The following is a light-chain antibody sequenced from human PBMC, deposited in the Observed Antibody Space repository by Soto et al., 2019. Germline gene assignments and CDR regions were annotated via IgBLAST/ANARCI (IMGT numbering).Light chain of an antibody. CDR1: LSVSVY. V-gene: IGKV3-11*01. CDR3: HQRQYWPPIT. J-gene: IGKJ5*01. CDR2: DAS. Sequence: EVVLTQSPVPLSFSPGERATLSCRASLSVSVYLDWYQQKPGQAPRLLISDASNRATGIPARFSGSGSGTDFTLTISSLEPEDFAVYYCHQRQYWPPITFGQGTRLEIK.